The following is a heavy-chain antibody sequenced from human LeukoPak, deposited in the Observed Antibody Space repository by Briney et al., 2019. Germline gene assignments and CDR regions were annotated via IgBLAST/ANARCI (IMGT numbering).Heavy chain of an antibody. D-gene: IGHD5-12*01. J-gene: IGHJ4*02. CDR1: GYTFTSYD. V-gene: IGHV1-2*02. Sequence: GASVKVSCKASGYTFTSYDINWVRQAPGQGLEWMGWINPNSGGTNYAQKFQGRVTMTRDTSISTAYMELSRLRSDDTAVYYCARDREDSGYDYGNWGQGTLVTVSS. CDR3: ARDREDSGYDYGN. CDR2: INPNSGGT.